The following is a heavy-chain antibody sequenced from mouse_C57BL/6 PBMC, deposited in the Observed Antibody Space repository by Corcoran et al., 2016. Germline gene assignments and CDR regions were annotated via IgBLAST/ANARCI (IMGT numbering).Heavy chain of an antibody. CDR3: ARKDYGSSYPWYFDV. CDR2: INPNNGGT. V-gene: IGHV1-26*01. J-gene: IGHJ1*03. CDR1: GYTFTEYY. Sequence: EVQLQQSGPELVKPGASVKISCKASGYTFTEYYMNWVKQSHGKSLEWIGAINPNNGGTSYNQKFKGKATLTVDKSSSTAYMELRSLTSEDSAVYYCARKDYGSSYPWYFDVWGTGTTVTVSS. D-gene: IGHD1-1*01.